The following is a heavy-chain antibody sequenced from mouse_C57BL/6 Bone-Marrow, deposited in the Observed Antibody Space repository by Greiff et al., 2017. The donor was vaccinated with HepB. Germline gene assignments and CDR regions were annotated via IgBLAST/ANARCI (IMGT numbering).Heavy chain of an antibody. Sequence: QVQLKESGAELARPGASVKLSCKASGYTFTSYGISWVKQRTGQGLEWIGEIYPRSGNTYYNEKFKGKATLTADKSSSTAYMELRSLTSEDSAVYFCARDGDGGENYYAMDYWGQGTSVTVSS. J-gene: IGHJ4*01. CDR3: ARDGDGGENYYAMDY. CDR2: IYPRSGNT. CDR1: GYTFTSYG. D-gene: IGHD2-3*01. V-gene: IGHV1-81*01.